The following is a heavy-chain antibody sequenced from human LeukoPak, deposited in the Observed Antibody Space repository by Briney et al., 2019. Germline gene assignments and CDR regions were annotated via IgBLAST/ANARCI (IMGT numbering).Heavy chain of an antibody. D-gene: IGHD1-1*01. J-gene: IGHJ4*02. CDR1: GGSISSYS. CDR2: IDYSGGT. Sequence: SETLSLTCTVSGGSISSYSWSWIRQPPGKGLEWIGYIDYSGGTNYNPSLKSRVTISVDTSKNQFSLKLSSVTVADTAVYYCARHQLNFDYWGQGILVTVSS. CDR3: ARHQLNFDY. V-gene: IGHV4-59*08.